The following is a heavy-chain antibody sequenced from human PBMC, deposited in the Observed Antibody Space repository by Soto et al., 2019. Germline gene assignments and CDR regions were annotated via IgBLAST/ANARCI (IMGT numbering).Heavy chain of an antibody. CDR1: GFTFSSYW. CDR2: IDGDGSST. V-gene: IGHV3-74*01. J-gene: IGHJ4*02. D-gene: IGHD1-26*01. Sequence: EVQLVESGGGLVQPGGSLRLSCAASGFTFSSYWMHWVRQTPEKGLVWVSHIDGDGSSTTYADSVKGRFTISRDNAKNTLYLLMNSLRAEDTAVYYCVRDDFGLGIHYWGLGTLVTVSS. CDR3: VRDDFGLGIHY.